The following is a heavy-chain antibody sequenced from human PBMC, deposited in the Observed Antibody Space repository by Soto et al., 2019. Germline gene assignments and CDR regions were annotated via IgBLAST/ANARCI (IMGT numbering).Heavy chain of an antibody. D-gene: IGHD3-3*01. CDR3: AFYYDFPPPSDNRTDY. Sequence: SETLSLTCTVSGGSISSSSYYWGWIRQPPGKGLEWIGSIYYSGSTYYNPSLKSRVTISVDTSKNQFSLKLSSVTAADTAVYYCAFYYDFPPPSDNRTDYWGQGTLVTVSS. J-gene: IGHJ4*02. V-gene: IGHV4-39*01. CDR2: IYYSGST. CDR1: GGSISSSSYY.